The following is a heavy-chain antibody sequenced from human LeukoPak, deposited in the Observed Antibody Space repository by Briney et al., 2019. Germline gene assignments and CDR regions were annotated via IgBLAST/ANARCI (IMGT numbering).Heavy chain of an antibody. V-gene: IGHV4-59*01. J-gene: IGHJ4*02. Sequence: SETLSLTCAVYGGSFSGYYWSWIRQPPGKGLEWIGYIYYSGSTNYNPSLKSRVTISVDTSKNQFSLKLSSVTAADTAVYYCARGEDYGFDYWGQGTLVTVSS. CDR2: IYYSGST. D-gene: IGHD4-17*01. CDR3: ARGEDYGFDY. CDR1: GGSFSGYY.